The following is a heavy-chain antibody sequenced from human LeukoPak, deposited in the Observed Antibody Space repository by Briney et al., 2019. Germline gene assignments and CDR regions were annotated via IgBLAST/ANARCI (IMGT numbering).Heavy chain of an antibody. CDR1: GFTFTSSA. D-gene: IGHD4-17*01. CDR2: VVVGSGNT. J-gene: IGHJ6*04. CDR3: AAGRRDYGDAYYYYGMDV. V-gene: IGHV1-58*01. Sequence: ASVKVSCKASGFTFTSSAVQWVRQARGQRLEWIGWVVVGSGNTNYAQKFQERVAITRDMSTSTAYMELSSLRSEDTAVYYCAAGRRDYGDAYYYYGMDVWGKGTTVTVSS.